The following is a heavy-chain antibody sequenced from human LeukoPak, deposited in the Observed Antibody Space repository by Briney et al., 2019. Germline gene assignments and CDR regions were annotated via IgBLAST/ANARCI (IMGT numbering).Heavy chain of an antibody. V-gene: IGHV3-73*01. CDR1: GFTFSGSA. Sequence: GGSLKLSCAASGFTFSGSAMHWVRQASGKGLEWVGRIRSKANSYATAYAASVKGRFTISRDDSKNTAYLQMNSLKTEDTAVYYCTRRAHNYYDSSGYDYWGQGTLVTVSS. D-gene: IGHD3-22*01. CDR3: TRRAHNYYDSSGYDY. J-gene: IGHJ4*02. CDR2: IRSKANSYAT.